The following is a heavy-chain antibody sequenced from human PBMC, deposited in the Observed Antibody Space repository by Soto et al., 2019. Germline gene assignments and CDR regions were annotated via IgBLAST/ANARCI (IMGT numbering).Heavy chain of an antibody. V-gene: IGHV4-59*01. CDR1: GGSMSPYY. CDR3: ARALAPGELDY. D-gene: IGHD1-26*01. J-gene: IGHJ4*02. CDR2: VYYSGYT. Sequence: SETLSLTCTVSGGSMSPYYWSWIRQAPGVGLEWIAYVYYSGYTHYNPSLKSRVTISVDTSKNQLSLKLTSVTAADTAVYYCARALAPGELDYWSQGALVSVS.